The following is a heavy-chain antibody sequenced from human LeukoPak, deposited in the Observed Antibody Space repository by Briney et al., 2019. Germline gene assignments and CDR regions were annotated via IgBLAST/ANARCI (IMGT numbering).Heavy chain of an antibody. D-gene: IGHD3-22*01. Sequence: PGRSLRLSCAASGLPFSSYAMHWVRQAPGKGLEWVSGISDSGGSTYYADSVRGRFNIYRDNSKNTLYLQMNSLRAEDTAIYYCAKGQTYFFDSSGQYYFDYWGQGTLVTVSS. CDR3: AKGQTYFFDSSGQYYFDY. J-gene: IGHJ4*02. CDR1: GLPFSSYA. CDR2: ISDSGGST. V-gene: IGHV3-23*01.